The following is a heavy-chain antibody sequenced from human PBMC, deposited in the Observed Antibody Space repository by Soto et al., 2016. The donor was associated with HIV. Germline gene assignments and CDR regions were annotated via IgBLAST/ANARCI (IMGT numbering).Heavy chain of an antibody. CDR3: AREPLGYFDDQYYFDY. V-gene: IGHV4-59*12. J-gene: IGHJ4*02. D-gene: IGHD3-9*01. CDR2: IYYSGST. CDR1: GGSISSYY. Sequence: QVQMQESGPGLVKPSETLSLTCNVSGGSISSYYWSWIRQPPGKGLEWIGFIYYSGSTNYNPAFKSRVTISVDTSKNQFSLKVSSVTAADTAVYYCAREPLGYFDDQYYFDYWGQGTLVTVSS.